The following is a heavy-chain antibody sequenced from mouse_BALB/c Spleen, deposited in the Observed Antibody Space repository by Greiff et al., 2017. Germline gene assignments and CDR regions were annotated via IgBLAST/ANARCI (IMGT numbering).Heavy chain of an antibody. CDR2: ISNLAYSI. J-gene: IGHJ4*01. CDR3: ARAYDYDGYAMDY. CDR1: GFTFSDYG. V-gene: IGHV5-15*02. Sequence: DVMLVESGGGLVQPGGSRKLSCAASGFTFSDYGMAWVRQAPGKGPEWVAFISNLAYSIYYADTVTGRFTISRENAKNTLYLEMSSLRSEDTAMYYCARAYDYDGYAMDYWGQGTSVTVSS. D-gene: IGHD2-4*01.